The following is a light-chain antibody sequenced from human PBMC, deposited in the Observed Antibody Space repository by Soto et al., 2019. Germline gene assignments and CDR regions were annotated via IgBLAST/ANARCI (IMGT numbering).Light chain of an antibody. CDR3: QQYGSSPLT. Sequence: EIVLTQSPGTVSLSPGERATLSCRASHIFSSSYLAWYQQKPGQAPRLLIDGASSRATGIPDRFSGSGSGTDFTLTISKLEPEDFAVYYCQQYGSSPLTFGGGTKVDI. J-gene: IGKJ4*01. V-gene: IGKV3-20*01. CDR1: HIFSSSY. CDR2: GAS.